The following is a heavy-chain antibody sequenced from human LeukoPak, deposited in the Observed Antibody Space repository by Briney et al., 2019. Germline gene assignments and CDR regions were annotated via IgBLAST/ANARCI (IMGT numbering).Heavy chain of an antibody. V-gene: IGHV1-46*01. D-gene: IGHD3-22*01. CDR1: GYTFTSYY. Sequence: ASVKVSCKASGYTFTSYYMHWVRQAPGQGLEWMGIINPSGGSTSYAQKFQGRVTITADESTSTAYMELSSLRSEDTAVYYCARDLDSSGYFDYWGRGTLVTVSS. CDR3: ARDLDSSGYFDY. CDR2: INPSGGST. J-gene: IGHJ4*02.